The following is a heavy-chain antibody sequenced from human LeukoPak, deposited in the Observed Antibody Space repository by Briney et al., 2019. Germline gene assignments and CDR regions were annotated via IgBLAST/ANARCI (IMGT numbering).Heavy chain of an antibody. V-gene: IGHV3-53*01. CDR1: GFTVSNNY. CDR2: IYSSGNT. D-gene: IGHD3/OR15-3a*01. Sequence: GGSLRLSCAASGFTVSNNYMSWVRLAPGKGLEWVSVIYSSGNTYYADSVKGRFTISRDNSKNTLYLQMNSLRAEDTAVYYCARDGLDRGSREYYFDFWGQGTLVTVSS. CDR3: ARDGLDRGSREYYFDF. J-gene: IGHJ4*02.